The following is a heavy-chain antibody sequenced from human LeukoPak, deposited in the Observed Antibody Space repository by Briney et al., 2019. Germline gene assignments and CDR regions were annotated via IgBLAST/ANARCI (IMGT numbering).Heavy chain of an antibody. CDR3: ARVVQSTDSSGFYLPEYFQH. CDR1: GASIRSYY. CDR2: MYPGGRT. J-gene: IGHJ1*01. Sequence: SETLSLTCTVSGASIRSYYWSWIRQPAGKGLEWIGRMYPGGRTTYNPSLKSRVTMSVDTSTNQFSLRLSSLTAADTAVYYCARVVQSTDSSGFYLPEYFQHWGQGTLVTVSS. D-gene: IGHD3-22*01. V-gene: IGHV4-4*07.